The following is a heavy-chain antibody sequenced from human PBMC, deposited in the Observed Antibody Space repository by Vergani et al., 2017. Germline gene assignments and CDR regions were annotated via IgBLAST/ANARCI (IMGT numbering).Heavy chain of an antibody. CDR1: GGPISSGGYY. CDR3: ARENDSNFDY. D-gene: IGHD1-1*01. Sequence: QVQLQESGPGLVKPSQTLSLTCTVSGGPISSGGYYWSWTRQHPGKGLEWIGYVYYSWSTNYNPSLKSRVTISVDTSKNQFSLKLSSVTAADTAVYYCARENDSNFDYWGQGTLVTVSS. CDR2: VYYSWST. J-gene: IGHJ4*02. V-gene: IGHV4-31*03.